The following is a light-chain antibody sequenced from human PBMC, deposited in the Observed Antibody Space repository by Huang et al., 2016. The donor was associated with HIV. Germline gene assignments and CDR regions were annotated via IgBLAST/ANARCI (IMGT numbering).Light chain of an antibody. Sequence: EIVMTQSPGTLSESPGERVILSCRASQSLNSNLGWYQQKPGQAPRLLIYGASTSAPGIPGSFSGSGSGTDFTLTISGLQSEDCAIYYCQQYNNWPWTFGQGTKVEI. CDR1: QSLNSN. V-gene: IGKV3D-15*01. J-gene: IGKJ1*01. CDR2: GAS. CDR3: QQYNNWPWT.